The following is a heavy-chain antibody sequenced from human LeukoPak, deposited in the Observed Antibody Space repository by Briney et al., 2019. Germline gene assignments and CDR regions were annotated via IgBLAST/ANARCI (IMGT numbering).Heavy chain of an antibody. CDR2: TYYRSTWLN. CDR3: AREPHGSGLLFDY. Sequence: SPTLSLTCAISGDSVSSNSAAWNWIRQSPSRGLEWLGRTYYRSTWLNDYAGSLKSRISINPDTSKNQSSLQLNSVTPEDTAVYYCAREPHGSGLLFDYWGRGTLVTVSP. D-gene: IGHD6-19*01. CDR1: GDSVSSNSAA. J-gene: IGHJ4*02. V-gene: IGHV6-1*01.